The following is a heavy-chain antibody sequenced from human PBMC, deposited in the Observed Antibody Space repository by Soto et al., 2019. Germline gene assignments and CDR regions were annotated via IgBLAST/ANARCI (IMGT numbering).Heavy chain of an antibody. V-gene: IGHV1-69*13. D-gene: IGHD3-10*01. CDR2: IIPIFGTA. Sequence: ASVKVSCKASGGTFSSYAISWVRQAPGQGLEWMGGIIPIFGTANYAQKFQGRVTITADESTSTAYMELSSLRSEDTAVYYCARDLKSGSGSYYNWVTRYYGMDVWGQGTTVTVSS. CDR3: ARDLKSGSGSYYNWVTRYYGMDV. J-gene: IGHJ6*02. CDR1: GGTFSSYA.